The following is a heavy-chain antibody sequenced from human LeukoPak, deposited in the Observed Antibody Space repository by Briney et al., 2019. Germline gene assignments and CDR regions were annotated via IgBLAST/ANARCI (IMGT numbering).Heavy chain of an antibody. J-gene: IGHJ6*03. D-gene: IGHD6-19*01. CDR3: ASLAVAVNYYYYYMDV. V-gene: IGHV3-23*01. Sequence: GGSLRLSCAASGFTFSSYGMSWVRQAPGKGLEWVSAISGSGGSTYYADSVKGRFTISRDNSKNTLYLQMNSLRAEDTAVYYCASLAVAVNYYYYYMDVWGKGTTVTVSS. CDR2: ISGSGGST. CDR1: GFTFSSYG.